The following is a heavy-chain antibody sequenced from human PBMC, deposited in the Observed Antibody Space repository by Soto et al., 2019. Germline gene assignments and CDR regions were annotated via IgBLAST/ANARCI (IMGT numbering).Heavy chain of an antibody. Sequence: SETLSLTCTVSGGSISSSSYYWGWIRQPPGKGLDWIGIIYYSGSTYYNPSLKSRVTISVDTSKNQFSLKLSSVTAADTAVYYCASLVCSGGSCYSPYYYYMDVWGKGTTVTVSS. CDR1: GGSISSSSYY. D-gene: IGHD2-15*01. CDR3: ASLVCSGGSCYSPYYYYMDV. CDR2: IYYSGST. V-gene: IGHV4-39*01. J-gene: IGHJ6*03.